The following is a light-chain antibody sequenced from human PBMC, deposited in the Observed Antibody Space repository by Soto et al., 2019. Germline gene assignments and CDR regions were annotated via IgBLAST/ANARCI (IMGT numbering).Light chain of an antibody. CDR2: DAS. V-gene: IGKV1-5*01. Sequence: DIQLTQSPSTLSAAVGDSVTITCRASQNIRNLLAWYQQKPGKAPKPLIYDASTLKTGVPSRFSGSGSGSEFNFTITGLQPDDFATYFCQQYNSFSLITFGQGTRLEIK. CDR1: QNIRNL. J-gene: IGKJ5*01. CDR3: QQYNSFSLIT.